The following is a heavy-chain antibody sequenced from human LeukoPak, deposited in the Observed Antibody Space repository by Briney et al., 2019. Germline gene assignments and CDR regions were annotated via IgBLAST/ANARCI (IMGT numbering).Heavy chain of an antibody. V-gene: IGHV1-18*01. Sequence: ASVKVSCKASGYTFTSYGISWVRQAPGQGLEWMGWISAYNGNTNYAQKLQGRVTMTTDTSTSTAYMELRSLRSDDTAVYYCARESRAWRVRGATDYWGQGTLVTVSS. CDR3: ARESRAWRVRGATDY. J-gene: IGHJ4*02. CDR1: GYTFTSYG. CDR2: ISAYNGNT. D-gene: IGHD3-10*01.